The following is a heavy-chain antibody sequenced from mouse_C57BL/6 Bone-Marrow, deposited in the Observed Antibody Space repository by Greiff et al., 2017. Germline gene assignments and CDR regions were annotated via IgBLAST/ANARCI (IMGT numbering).Heavy chain of an antibody. CDR2: IYPGSGST. CDR3: ARSTVVAPHWYFDV. Sequence: QVQLQQPGAELVKPGASVKMSCKASGYTFTSYWITWVKQRPGQGLEWIGDIYPGSGSTNYNEKFKSKATLTVDTSSSTAYMQLSSLTSEDSAVYYCARSTVVAPHWYFDVGGTGTTVTVSS. D-gene: IGHD1-1*01. J-gene: IGHJ1*03. V-gene: IGHV1-55*01. CDR1: GYTFTSYW.